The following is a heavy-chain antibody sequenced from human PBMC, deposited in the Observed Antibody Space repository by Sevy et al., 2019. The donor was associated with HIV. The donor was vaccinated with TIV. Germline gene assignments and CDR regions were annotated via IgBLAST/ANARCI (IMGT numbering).Heavy chain of an antibody. CDR1: GFTFSANW. V-gene: IGHV3-7*01. J-gene: IGHJ4*02. CDR2: IKADGSDK. D-gene: IGHD3-16*01. CDR3: AHETFGRFES. Sequence: GGSLRLSCAASGFTFSANWMNWVRQAPGKGLEWVANIKADGSDKHYVDSVEGRFTISRDNAKNLLFLQMNSLGVEDTAFYYCAHETFGRFESWGQGTLVTVSS.